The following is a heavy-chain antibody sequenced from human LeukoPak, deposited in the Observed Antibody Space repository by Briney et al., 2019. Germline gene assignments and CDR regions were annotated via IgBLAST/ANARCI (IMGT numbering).Heavy chain of an antibody. CDR3: ARDRLYYYGSGSYAY. CDR2: ISGSGVSR. CDR1: GFTFSSYA. V-gene: IGHV3-23*01. Sequence: PGGSLRLSCAASGFTFSSYAVSWVRQAPGKGLEWVSAISGSGVSRYYADSVKGRFTISSDNSKNTLYLQMNSLRVEDTAVYYCARDRLYYYGSGSYAYWGQGTLVTVSS. J-gene: IGHJ4*02. D-gene: IGHD3-10*01.